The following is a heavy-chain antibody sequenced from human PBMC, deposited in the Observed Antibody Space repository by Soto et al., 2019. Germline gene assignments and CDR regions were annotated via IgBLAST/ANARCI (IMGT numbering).Heavy chain of an antibody. Sequence: GGSLRLSCAASGFTFSSFAMSWVRQAPGKGLDWVSAISGSGGSTYSADSVKGRFTISRDNSKNTLYLQMDSLRAEDRAIYYCARKGSSTLYYFDYWGQGTLVTVSS. V-gene: IGHV3-23*01. CDR3: ARKGSSTLYYFDY. J-gene: IGHJ4*01. CDR2: ISGSGGST. D-gene: IGHD6-6*01. CDR1: GFTFSSFA.